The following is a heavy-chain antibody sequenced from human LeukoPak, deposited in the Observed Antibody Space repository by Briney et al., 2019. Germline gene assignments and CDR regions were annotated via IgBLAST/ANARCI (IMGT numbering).Heavy chain of an antibody. D-gene: IGHD5-18*01. CDR2: IYYSGST. J-gene: IGHJ6*02. CDR3: AREKLGYSYGSDGMDV. CDR1: GGSISSYY. Sequence: PSETLSLTCTVSGGSISSYYWSWIRQPPGKGLEWIGYIYYSGSTNYNPSLKSRVTISVDTSKNQFSLKLSSVTAADTAVYYCAREKLGYSYGSDGMDVWGQGTTVTVSS. V-gene: IGHV4-59*01.